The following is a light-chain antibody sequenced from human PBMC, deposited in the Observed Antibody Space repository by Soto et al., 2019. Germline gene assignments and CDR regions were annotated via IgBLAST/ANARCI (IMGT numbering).Light chain of an antibody. CDR1: SSDIGAGYD. CDR2: GNS. J-gene: IGLJ1*01. Sequence: QSVLTQPPSVSGAPGQRVTISCTGSSSDIGAGYDVHWYQQLPGTAPKLLIYGNSNRPSGVPDRFSGSKSDTSASLAIPGLQAEDEADYYCQSYDSSLSGYVFGTGTKVTLL. V-gene: IGLV1-40*01. CDR3: QSYDSSLSGYV.